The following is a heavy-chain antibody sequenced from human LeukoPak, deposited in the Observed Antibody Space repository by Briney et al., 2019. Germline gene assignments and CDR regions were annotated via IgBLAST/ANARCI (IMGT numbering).Heavy chain of an antibody. D-gene: IGHD3-10*02. CDR1: GFTLRSYE. CDR2: ISSSGSTI. Sequence: GGSLRLSCAASGFTLRSYEMNWVRQTPGKGLEWVSYISSSGSTIYYADSVKGRFTISRDNAKNSLYLQMNSLRAEDTAVYYCAELGITMIGGVWGKGTTVTISS. V-gene: IGHV3-48*03. J-gene: IGHJ6*04. CDR3: AELGITMIGGV.